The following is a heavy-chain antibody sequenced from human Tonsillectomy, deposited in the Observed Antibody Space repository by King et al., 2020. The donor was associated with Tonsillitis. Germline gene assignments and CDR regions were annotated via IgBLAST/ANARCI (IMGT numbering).Heavy chain of an antibody. J-gene: IGHJ4*02. Sequence: LPLQESGPGLVKPSETLSLTCSVSAGSITSSGYYWGWIRQPPGKGLEWIGSISNSGSTYYNPSLKSRVTISVDTSKNQFSLKLNSVTAAETGVYYCARHESKTIFGVVVPPLHLAYWGQGALVTVSS. CDR1: AGSITSSGYY. V-gene: IGHV4-39*01. CDR3: ARHESKTIFGVVVPPLHLAY. CDR2: ISNSGST. D-gene: IGHD3-3*01.